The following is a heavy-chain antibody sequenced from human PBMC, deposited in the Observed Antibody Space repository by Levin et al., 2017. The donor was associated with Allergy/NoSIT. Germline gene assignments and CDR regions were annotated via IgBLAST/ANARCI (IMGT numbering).Heavy chain of an antibody. J-gene: IGHJ5*02. Sequence: SETLSLTCAVYGGSFSGYYWSWIRQPPGKGLEWIGEINHSGSTNYNPSLKSRVTISVDTSKNQFSLKLSSVTAADTAVYYCARSIVVVVAATRFRFWRWFDPWGQGTLVTVSS. V-gene: IGHV4-34*01. CDR1: GGSFSGYY. CDR3: ARSIVVVVAATRFRFWRWFDP. CDR2: INHSGST. D-gene: IGHD2-15*01.